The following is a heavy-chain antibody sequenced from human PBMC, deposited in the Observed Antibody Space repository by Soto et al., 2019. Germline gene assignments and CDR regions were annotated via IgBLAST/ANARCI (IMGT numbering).Heavy chain of an antibody. V-gene: IGHV4-61*01. CDR2: IYYSGST. Sequence: PSETLSLTCTVSGGSVSSGNYYWNWIRQPPGKGLEWIGYIYYSGSTNYNPSLKSRVTMSVDTSKNQFSLKLSSVTAADTAVYYCGTTVWQQAFHYWGQGTLVTVSS. J-gene: IGHJ4*02. CDR3: GTTVWQQAFHY. D-gene: IGHD4-17*01. CDR1: GGSVSSGNYY.